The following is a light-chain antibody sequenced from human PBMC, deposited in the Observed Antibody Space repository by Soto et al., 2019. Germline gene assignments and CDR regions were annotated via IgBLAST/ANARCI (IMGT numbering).Light chain of an antibody. CDR2: AAS. CDR1: QNIRRY. J-gene: IGKJ2*01. CDR3: QQSYSTPYT. Sequence: DIQMTQSPSSLSASVGDRVTITCRASQNIRRYLNWYQQKPGKAPELLISAASNLQSGVPSRFSGGGSGTDFTLTISSLQPDDSATYYCQQSYSTPYTFGQGTNLEIK. V-gene: IGKV1-39*01.